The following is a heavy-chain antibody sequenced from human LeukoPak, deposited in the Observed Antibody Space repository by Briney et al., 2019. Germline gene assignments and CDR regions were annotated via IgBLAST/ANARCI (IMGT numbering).Heavy chain of an antibody. V-gene: IGHV3-30*04. D-gene: IGHD3-10*01. Sequence: GGSLRLSCAASGFTFSSYAMHWVRQAPGKGLEWVAVISYDGSNKYYADSVKGRFTISRDNSKNTLYLQMNSLRAEDTAVYYCARGGYYGSGSYMLDYWGQGTLVTVSS. J-gene: IGHJ4*02. CDR2: ISYDGSNK. CDR1: GFTFSSYA. CDR3: ARGGYYGSGSYMLDY.